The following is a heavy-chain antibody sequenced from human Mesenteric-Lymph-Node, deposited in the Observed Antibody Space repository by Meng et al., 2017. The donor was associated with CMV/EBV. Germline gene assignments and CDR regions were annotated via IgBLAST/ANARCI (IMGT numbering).Heavy chain of an antibody. J-gene: IGHJ4*02. Sequence: GESLKISCAASGFTFSRYWMSWARQAPGKGLEWVANIKQDGSEKYYVDSVKGRFTISRDNAKNSLYLQMNSLRAEDTAVYYCARLRGGYYPFDYWGQGTLVTVSS. V-gene: IGHV3-7*01. CDR3: ARLRGGYYPFDY. D-gene: IGHD3-3*01. CDR1: GFTFSRYW. CDR2: IKQDGSEK.